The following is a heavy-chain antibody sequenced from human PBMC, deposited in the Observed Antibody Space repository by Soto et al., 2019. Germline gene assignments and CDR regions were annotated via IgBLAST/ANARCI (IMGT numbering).Heavy chain of an antibody. J-gene: IGHJ5*02. V-gene: IGHV1-69*13. D-gene: IGHD3-22*01. CDR2: IIPIFGTA. CDR3: AKNYYDSSGGGFDP. Sequence: SVEVSCKASGGTFSSYAISWVRQAPGQGLEWMGGIIPIFGTANYAQKFQGRVTITADESTSTAYMELSSLRSEDTAVYYCAKNYYDSSGGGFDPWGQGTLVTVSS. CDR1: GGTFSSYA.